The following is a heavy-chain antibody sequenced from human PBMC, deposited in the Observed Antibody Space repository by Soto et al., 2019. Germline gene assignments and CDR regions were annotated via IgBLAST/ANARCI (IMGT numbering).Heavy chain of an antibody. CDR1: WGDFSTYA. V-gene: IGHV1-69*01. D-gene: IGHD6-19*01. CDR3: ARVKASGWLNWFDP. Sequence: APVEGSWKKYWGDFSTYANRWGRQGPGQGLEWMGGIIPIFGTANYAQKFQGRVTITADESTSTAYMELRSLRSDDTAVYYCARVKASGWLNWFDPWGQGTLVTVSS. CDR2: IIPIFGTA. J-gene: IGHJ5*02.